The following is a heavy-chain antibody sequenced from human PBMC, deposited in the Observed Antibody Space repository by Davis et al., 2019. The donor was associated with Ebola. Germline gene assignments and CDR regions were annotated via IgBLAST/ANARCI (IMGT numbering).Heavy chain of an antibody. D-gene: IGHD2-15*01. CDR2: INPNSGGT. CDR1: GYTFTGYY. J-gene: IGHJ4*02. V-gene: IGHV1-2*04. Sequence: ASVKVSCKASGYTFTGYYMHWVRQAPGQGLEWMGWINPNSGGTNYAQKFQGWVAMTRDTSISTAYMELSRLRSDDTAVYYCARDRCSGGSCYSSFDYWGQGTLVTVSS. CDR3: ARDRCSGGSCYSSFDY.